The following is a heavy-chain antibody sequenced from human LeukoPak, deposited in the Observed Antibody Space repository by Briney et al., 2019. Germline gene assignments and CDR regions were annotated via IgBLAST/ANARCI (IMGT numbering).Heavy chain of an antibody. J-gene: IGHJ4*02. CDR2: INPNSGGT. V-gene: IGHV1-2*02. CDR1: GYTFTGYY. D-gene: IGHD5-12*01. Sequence: GASVKVSCKASGYTFTGYYMHWARQAPGQGLEWMGWINPNSGGTNYAQKFQGRVTMTRDTSISTAYMELSRLRSDDTAVYYCARDHPRGYSGYDPTNYYFDYWGQGTLVTVSS. CDR3: ARDHPRGYSGYDPTNYYFDY.